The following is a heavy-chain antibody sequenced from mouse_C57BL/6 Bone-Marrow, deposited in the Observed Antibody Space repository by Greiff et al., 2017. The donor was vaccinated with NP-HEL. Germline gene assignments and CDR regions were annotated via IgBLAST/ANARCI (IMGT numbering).Heavy chain of an antibody. J-gene: IGHJ2*01. CDR3: TNDGYFDY. CDR1: GFNIKDDY. D-gene: IGHD2-3*01. V-gene: IGHV14-4*01. CDR2: IDPENGDP. Sequence: EVNVVESGAELVRPGASVKLSCTASGFNIKDDYMHWVKPRPEQGLEWIGWIDPENGDPEYASKFQGKATITAGTSSNTAYLQLSSLTSEDTAVYYCTNDGYFDYWGQGTTLTVSS.